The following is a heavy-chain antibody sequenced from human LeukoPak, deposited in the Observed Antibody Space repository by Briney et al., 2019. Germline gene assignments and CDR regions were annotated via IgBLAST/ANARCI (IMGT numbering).Heavy chain of an antibody. V-gene: IGHV3-66*01. Sequence: GGSLRLSCAASGFTVSSNYMSWVRQAPGKGLEWVSVIYSGGSTYYADSVKGRFTISRDNSKNTLYLQMNSLRAEDTAVYYCARTVAGLPLDAFDIWGQGTMVTVS. CDR1: GFTVSSNY. CDR3: ARTVAGLPLDAFDI. CDR2: IYSGGST. D-gene: IGHD6-19*01. J-gene: IGHJ3*02.